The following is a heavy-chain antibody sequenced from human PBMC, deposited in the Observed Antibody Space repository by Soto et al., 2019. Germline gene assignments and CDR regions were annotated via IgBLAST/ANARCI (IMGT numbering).Heavy chain of an antibody. Sequence: QVPLQESGPRLVRPSGTLSLTCTVSSGSISTANWWSWGRQPPGRGLEWIGEIYHSGSTNYNLSLKSRVTLSVDKSKNQFSLRLSSVTAADTATYYCARRGGGVVLAATTPFDYWGQGTLVTVSS. V-gene: IGHV4-4*02. CDR3: ARRGGGVVLAATTPFDY. D-gene: IGHD2-15*01. J-gene: IGHJ4*02. CDR2: IYHSGST. CDR1: SGSISTANW.